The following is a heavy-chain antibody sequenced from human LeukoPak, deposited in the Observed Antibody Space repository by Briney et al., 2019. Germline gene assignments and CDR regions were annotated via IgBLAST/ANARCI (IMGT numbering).Heavy chain of an antibody. CDR2: ISAYNGNT. V-gene: IGHV1-18*01. J-gene: IGHJ5*02. D-gene: IGHD2-2*01. Sequence: ASVKVSCKASGYTFTNYGISWVRQAPGQGLEWMGWISAYNGNTNYAQKLQGRVTMTTDTSTSTAYMELRSLRSDDTAVYYCARGPDIVVVPAARNWFDPWGQGTLVTVSS. CDR3: ARGPDIVVVPAARNWFDP. CDR1: GYTFTNYG.